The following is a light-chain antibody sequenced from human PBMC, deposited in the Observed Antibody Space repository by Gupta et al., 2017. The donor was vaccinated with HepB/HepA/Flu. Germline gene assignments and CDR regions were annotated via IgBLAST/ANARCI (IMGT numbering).Light chain of an antibody. CDR1: QSVNYAY. V-gene: IGKV3-20*01. J-gene: IGKJ2*02. Sequence: EIVLMQSLGTLSLSPGERATLSCTASQSVNYAYVAWYQQKPGQSPRLLIYDASRRAPGIPDIFIGGGSGTDFTLTISRREPEYFAVYYCQQEGISPSTFGQGTKLDI. CDR3: QQEGISPST. CDR2: DAS.